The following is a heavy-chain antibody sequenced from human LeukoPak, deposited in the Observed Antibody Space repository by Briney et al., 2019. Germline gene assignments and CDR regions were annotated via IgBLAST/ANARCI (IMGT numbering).Heavy chain of an antibody. CDR1: GYTFTSYY. J-gene: IGHJ4*02. CDR2: INPSSGST. V-gene: IGHV1-46*01. CDR3: ARDTKRNYNFDY. D-gene: IGHD1-7*01. Sequence: VASVKVSCKASGYTFTSYYMHWVRQAPGQGLEWMGIINPSSGSTSYPQKFQGRVTMTRDTSTSTVYMELSSLRSEETAVFYCARDTKRNYNFDYWGQGTLVTVSS.